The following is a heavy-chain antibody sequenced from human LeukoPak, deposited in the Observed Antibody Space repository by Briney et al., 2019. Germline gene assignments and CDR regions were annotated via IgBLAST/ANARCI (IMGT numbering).Heavy chain of an antibody. V-gene: IGHV3-9*03. CDR2: ISWNSGSI. Sequence: GRSLRLSCAASGFTFDDYAMHWVRQAPGKGLEWVSGISWNSGSIGYADSVKGRFTISRDNAKNSLYLQMNSLRAEDMALYYCAKDKHPRALAAAGADAFDIWGQGTMVTVSP. CDR1: GFTFDDYA. D-gene: IGHD6-13*01. J-gene: IGHJ3*02. CDR3: AKDKHPRALAAAGADAFDI.